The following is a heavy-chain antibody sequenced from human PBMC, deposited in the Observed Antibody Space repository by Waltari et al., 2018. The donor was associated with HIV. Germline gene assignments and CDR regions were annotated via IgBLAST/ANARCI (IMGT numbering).Heavy chain of an antibody. J-gene: IGHJ6*02. Sequence: EVQLMESGGGWVQSGGSLRLPCAASGFTFYNYWMVWVRQTPVKGLEWVAHIKDDGSEKYYMGSVQGRFAISRDNAKNSMVLQMNSLTAEDTAVYYCARIGTFPHNYAINFWGQGTTVTVSS. CDR1: GFTFYNYW. V-gene: IGHV3-7*01. CDR2: IKDDGSEK. CDR3: ARIGTFPHNYAINF. D-gene: IGHD1-26*01.